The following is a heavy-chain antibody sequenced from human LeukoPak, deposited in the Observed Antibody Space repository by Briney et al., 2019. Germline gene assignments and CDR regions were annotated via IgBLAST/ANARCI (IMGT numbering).Heavy chain of an antibody. CDR1: GYTFTSYD. Sequence: ASVKVSCKASGYTFTSYDINWVRQATGQGLEWMGWMNPNSGNTGYAQKFQGRVTMTRNTSISTAYMELSSLRSEDTAVYYCARVGKGTAVTPRPYYFDYWGQGTPVTVSS. J-gene: IGHJ4*02. D-gene: IGHD4-23*01. CDR2: MNPNSGNT. V-gene: IGHV1-8*01. CDR3: ARVGKGTAVTPRPYYFDY.